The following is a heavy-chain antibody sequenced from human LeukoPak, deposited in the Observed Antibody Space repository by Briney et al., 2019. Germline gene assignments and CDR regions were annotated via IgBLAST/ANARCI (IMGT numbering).Heavy chain of an antibody. CDR3: AKDTLRGYSYSLDY. CDR1: GFTFSSYG. Sequence: HSGGSLRLSCAASGFTFSSYGMHWVRQAPGKGLEWVAVISYDGSSKYYADSVKGRFTISRDNSKNTLYLQMNSLRAEDTAVYYCAKDTLRGYSYSLDYWGQGTLVTVSS. V-gene: IGHV3-30*18. D-gene: IGHD5-18*01. J-gene: IGHJ4*02. CDR2: ISYDGSSK.